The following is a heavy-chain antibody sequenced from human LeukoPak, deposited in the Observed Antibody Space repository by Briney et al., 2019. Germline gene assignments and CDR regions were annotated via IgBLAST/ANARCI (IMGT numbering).Heavy chain of an antibody. D-gene: IGHD6-6*01. Sequence: SETLSLTCAVYGGSFSGYYWSWIRQPPGKGLEWIGEINHSGSTNYNPSLKSRVTISVDTSKNQFSLKLSSVTAADTAVYYCARPASSSPSLERAKNWFDPWGQGTLVTVSS. J-gene: IGHJ5*02. CDR1: GGSFSGYY. V-gene: IGHV4-34*01. CDR3: ARPASSSPSLERAKNWFDP. CDR2: INHSGST.